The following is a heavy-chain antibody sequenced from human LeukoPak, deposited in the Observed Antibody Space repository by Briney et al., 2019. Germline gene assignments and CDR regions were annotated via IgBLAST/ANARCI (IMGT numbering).Heavy chain of an antibody. CDR1: GGSFSGYY. D-gene: IGHD3-22*01. CDR2: INHSGST. CDR3: ARGASSGYDY. J-gene: IGHJ4*02. Sequence: PSETLSLTCAVYGGSFSGYYWSWIRQPPGKGLEWIGEINHSGSTNYNPSLKSRVTISVDTSKNQLSLKLSSVTAADTAVYYCARGASSGYDYWGQGTLVTVSS. V-gene: IGHV4-34*01.